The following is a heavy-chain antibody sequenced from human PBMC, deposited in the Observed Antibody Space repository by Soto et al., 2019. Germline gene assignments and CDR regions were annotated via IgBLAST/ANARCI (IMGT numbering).Heavy chain of an antibody. Sequence: SVKVSCKASGHTFTSYDINWVRQATGQGLEWMGWMNPNSGDTGYAQKFQGRVTMTRNTSISTAYMELSSLRSEDTAVYYCARGGFYGVGMDVWGQGTTVTVSS. D-gene: IGHD4-17*01. CDR3: ARGGFYGVGMDV. J-gene: IGHJ6*02. CDR1: GHTFTSYD. V-gene: IGHV1-8*01. CDR2: MNPNSGDT.